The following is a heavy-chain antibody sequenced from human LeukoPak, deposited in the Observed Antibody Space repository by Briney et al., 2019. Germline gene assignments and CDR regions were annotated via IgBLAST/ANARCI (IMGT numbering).Heavy chain of an antibody. CDR2: MNHIVST. CDR1: GGSFSGYY. J-gene: IGHJ3*02. Sequence: PSQTLSLTCAVYGGSFSGYYWSWIRHPPGKGREWIGEMNHIVSTNYNPSRKSRVTISVATSKNQLYMKMITAADADTAVYYCARGHSGYDDFDIWGQGTMVTVSS. V-gene: IGHV4-34*01. D-gene: IGHD5-12*01. CDR3: ARGHSGYDDFDI.